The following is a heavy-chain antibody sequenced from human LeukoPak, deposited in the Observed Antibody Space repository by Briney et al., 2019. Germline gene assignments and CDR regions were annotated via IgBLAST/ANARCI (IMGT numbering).Heavy chain of an antibody. V-gene: IGHV4-39*07. Sequence: PSETLSPTCTVSGGSISSSSYYWGWIRQPPGKGLEWIGSIYYSGSTYYNPSLKSRVTISVDTSKNQFSLKLSSVTAADTAVYYCARDGVTMIVETYAFDIWGQGTMVTVSS. D-gene: IGHD3-22*01. J-gene: IGHJ3*02. CDR1: GGSISSSSYY. CDR2: IYYSGST. CDR3: ARDGVTMIVETYAFDI.